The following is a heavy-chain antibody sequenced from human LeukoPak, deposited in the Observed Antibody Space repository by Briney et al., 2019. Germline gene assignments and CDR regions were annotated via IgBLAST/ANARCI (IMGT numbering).Heavy chain of an antibody. CDR1: GASISSGSYY. J-gene: IGHJ6*03. V-gene: IGHV4-61*10. CDR3: ARIQYYYYYYMDV. CDR2: IYYSGST. Sequence: PSETLSLTCTVSGASISSGSYYWSWIRQPAGTGLEWLGYIYYSGSTNYNPSRKSRVTISVDTSKNQFSLKLSSVTAADTAVYYCARIQYYYYYYMDVWGKGTTVTVSS.